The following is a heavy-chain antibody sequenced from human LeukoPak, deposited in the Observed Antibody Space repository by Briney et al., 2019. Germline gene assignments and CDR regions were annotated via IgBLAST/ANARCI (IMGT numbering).Heavy chain of an antibody. Sequence: ASVKVSCKASGYTFTSYGISWVRQAPGQGLEWMGWVSAYNGNTNSAQTLQGSVTMTTDTSTSTAYMELRSLRSDDTAVYYCARDLNTYYDFWSGYLNRFDYWGQGTLVTVSS. J-gene: IGHJ4*02. CDR2: VSAYNGNT. D-gene: IGHD3-3*01. V-gene: IGHV1-18*01. CDR1: GYTFTSYG. CDR3: ARDLNTYYDFWSGYLNRFDY.